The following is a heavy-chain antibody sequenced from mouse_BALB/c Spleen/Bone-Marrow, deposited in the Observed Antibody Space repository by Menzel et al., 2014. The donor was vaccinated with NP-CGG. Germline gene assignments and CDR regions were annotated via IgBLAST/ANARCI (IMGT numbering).Heavy chain of an antibody. J-gene: IGHJ3*01. CDR3: ARVWDWFAY. Sequence: EVKLVESGGGLVKPGGSLKLSCTASGFAFSNCDMSWVRQTPEKRLEWVATITSGGGNTYYPDSVKGRFTISRDNARNTLYLQMSSLRAEDTALYYCARVWDWFAYWDQGTLVTVSA. CDR2: ITSGGGNT. V-gene: IGHV5-9*02. D-gene: IGHD4-1*01. CDR1: GFAFSNCD.